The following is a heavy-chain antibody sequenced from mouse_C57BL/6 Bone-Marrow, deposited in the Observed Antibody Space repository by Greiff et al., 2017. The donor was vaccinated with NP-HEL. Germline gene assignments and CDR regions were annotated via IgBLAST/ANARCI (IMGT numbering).Heavy chain of an antibody. CDR3: ARSLYYGSSYGYFDV. D-gene: IGHD1-1*01. CDR1: GFTFSDYY. CDR2: ISNGGGST. J-gene: IGHJ1*03. Sequence: VQLKESGGGLVQPGGSLTLSCAASGFTFSDYYMYWVRQTPEKRLEWVAYISNGGGSTYYPDTVKGRFTISRDNAKNTLYLQLSRLKSEDTAMYYCARSLYYGSSYGYFDVWGTGTTVTVSS. V-gene: IGHV5-12*01.